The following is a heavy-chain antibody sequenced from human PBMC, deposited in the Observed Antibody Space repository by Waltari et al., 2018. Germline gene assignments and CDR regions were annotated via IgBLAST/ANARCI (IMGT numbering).Heavy chain of an antibody. Sequence: QVQLVQSGAEVKKPGASVKVSCKVSGYTLTELSMHWVRQAPGKGLEWMGGFDPEDGETIYAKKFQGRVTMTEDTSTDTAYMELNSLRAEDTALYYCAKESEVVVTAIGYYGMDVWGQGTTVTVSS. J-gene: IGHJ6*02. CDR1: GYTLTELS. CDR2: FDPEDGET. D-gene: IGHD2-21*02. V-gene: IGHV1-24*01. CDR3: AKESEVVVTAIGYYGMDV.